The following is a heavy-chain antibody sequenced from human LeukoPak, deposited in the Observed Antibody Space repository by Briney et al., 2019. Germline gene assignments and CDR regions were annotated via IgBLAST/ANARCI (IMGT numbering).Heavy chain of an antibody. Sequence: GGSLRLSCAASGFTFSSYAMHWVRQAPGKGLEWVAVISYDGSNKYYADSVKGRFTISRDNSKNTLYLQMNSLRAEDTAVYYCAGTNWFDPWGQGTLVTVSS. CDR3: AGTNWFDP. D-gene: IGHD3/OR15-3a*01. V-gene: IGHV3-30*04. J-gene: IGHJ5*02. CDR2: ISYDGSNK. CDR1: GFTFSSYA.